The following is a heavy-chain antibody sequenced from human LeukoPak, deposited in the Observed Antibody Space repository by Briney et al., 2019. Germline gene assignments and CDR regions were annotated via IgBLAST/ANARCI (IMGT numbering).Heavy chain of an antibody. CDR3: ARAGDGLLWFGELFGAFDI. CDR1: GGSISSYY. CDR2: IYYSGST. Sequence: SETLSLTCTVSGGSISSYYWSWIRQPPGKGLEWIGYIYYSGSTNYNPSLKSRVTISVDTSKNQFSLKLSSVTAADTAVYYCARAGDGLLWFGELFGAFDIWGQGTMVTVSS. V-gene: IGHV4-59*01. D-gene: IGHD3-10*01. J-gene: IGHJ3*02.